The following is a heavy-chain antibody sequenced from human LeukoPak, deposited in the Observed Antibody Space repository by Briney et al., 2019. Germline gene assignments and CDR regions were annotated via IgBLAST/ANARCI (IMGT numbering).Heavy chain of an antibody. CDR2: INPNSGGT. D-gene: IGHD5-24*01. V-gene: IGHV1-2*02. CDR3: ARVGGGLQFLDY. CDR1: GYTFTSYG. Sequence: ASVKVSCKASGYTFTSYGISWVRQAPGQGLEWMGWINPNSGGTNYAQKFQGRVTMTRDTSISTAYMELSRLRSDDTAVYYCARVGGGLQFLDYWGQGTLVTVSS. J-gene: IGHJ4*02.